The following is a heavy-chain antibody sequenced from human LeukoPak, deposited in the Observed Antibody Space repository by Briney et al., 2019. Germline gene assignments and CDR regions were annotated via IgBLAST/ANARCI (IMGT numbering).Heavy chain of an antibody. Sequence: SETLSLTCTVSGGSISSSSYYWGWIRQPPGKGLEWIGSIYYSGSTYYSPSLKSRVTISVDTSKNQFSLKLSSVTAADTAVYYCARDISGSRYFDYWGQGTLVTVSS. V-gene: IGHV4-39*07. J-gene: IGHJ4*02. CDR1: GGSISSSSYY. CDR2: IYYSGST. D-gene: IGHD3-10*01. CDR3: ARDISGSRYFDY.